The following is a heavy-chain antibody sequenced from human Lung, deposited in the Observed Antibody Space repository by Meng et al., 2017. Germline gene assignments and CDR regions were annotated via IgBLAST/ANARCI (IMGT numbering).Heavy chain of an antibody. Sequence: GESLKISCAASGFTFDDYGMSWVRQAPGKGLEWVSGINWNGGSTGYADSVKGRFTISRDNAKNSLYLQMNSLRAEDTALYYCARDALWFGELGVGAFDIWGQGTMVTVSS. CDR3: ARDALWFGELGVGAFDI. V-gene: IGHV3-20*04. D-gene: IGHD3-10*01. CDR2: INWNGGST. J-gene: IGHJ3*02. CDR1: GFTFDDYG.